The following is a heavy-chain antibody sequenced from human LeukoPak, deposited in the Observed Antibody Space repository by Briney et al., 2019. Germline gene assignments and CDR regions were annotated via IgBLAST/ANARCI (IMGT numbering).Heavy chain of an antibody. J-gene: IGHJ4*02. CDR1: GGSFSGYY. CDR3: ARAYSSSWYGETFDY. Sequence: NPSETLSLTCAVYGGSFSGYYWSWIRQPPGKGLEWIGSIYYSGSTYYNPSLKSRVTISVDTSKNQFSLKLSSVTAADTAVYYCARAYSSSWYGETFDYWGQGTLVTVSS. V-gene: IGHV4-34*01. D-gene: IGHD6-13*01. CDR2: IYYSGST.